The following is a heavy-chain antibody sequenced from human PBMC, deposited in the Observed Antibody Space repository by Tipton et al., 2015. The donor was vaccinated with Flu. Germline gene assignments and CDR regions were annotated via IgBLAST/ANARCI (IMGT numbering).Heavy chain of an antibody. CDR1: GGSINSGSYY. D-gene: IGHD7-27*01. CDR3: ASKVANWGVWEPLDY. Sequence: TLSLTCTVSGGSINSGSYYWSWIRQPAGQGLQWIGRIYTSGSTNYNFSLNSRVTISVDTSKNQFYLRLTSVTAADTAVYYCASKVANWGVWEPLDYWGHGTLVTVSS. CDR2: IYTSGST. J-gene: IGHJ4*01. V-gene: IGHV4-61*02.